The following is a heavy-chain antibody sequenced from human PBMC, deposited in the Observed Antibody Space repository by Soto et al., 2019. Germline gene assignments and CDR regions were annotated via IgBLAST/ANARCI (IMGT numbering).Heavy chain of an antibody. D-gene: IGHD3-10*01. V-gene: IGHV3-7*01. CDR1: GFTFSSYW. CDR2: IKQDGGEK. Sequence: GGSLRLSCAATGFTFSSYWMTWVRQVSGKGLEWVANIKQDGGEKRYVDSVKGRFTISRDNAQNSLYLQMNSPRAEDTAVYYCAREAYYGSGRLFDDWGRGTLVTVSS. CDR3: AREAYYGSGRLFDD. J-gene: IGHJ4*02.